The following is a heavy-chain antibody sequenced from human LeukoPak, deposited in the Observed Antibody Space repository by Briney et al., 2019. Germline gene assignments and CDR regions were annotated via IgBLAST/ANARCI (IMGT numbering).Heavy chain of an antibody. J-gene: IGHJ3*02. CDR3: ASPGSSGYDAFDI. Sequence: PSETLSLTCTVSGGSISSYSWSWIRQPPGKGLEWIGYIYHSGSTYYNPSLKSRVTISVDRSKNQFSLKLSSVTAADTAVYYCASPGSSGYDAFDIWGQGTMVTVSS. CDR1: GGSISSYS. D-gene: IGHD3-22*01. V-gene: IGHV4-30-2*01. CDR2: IYHSGST.